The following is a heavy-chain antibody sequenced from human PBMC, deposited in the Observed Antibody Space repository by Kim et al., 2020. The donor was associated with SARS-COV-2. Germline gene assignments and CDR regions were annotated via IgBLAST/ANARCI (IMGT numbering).Heavy chain of an antibody. CDR2: INHSGST. Sequence: SETLSLTCAVYGGSFSGYYWSWIRQPPGKGLEWIGEINHSGSTNYNPSLKSRVTISVDTSKNQFSLKLSSVTAADTAVYYCARARVLRYFGHYFDYWGQGTLVTVSS. J-gene: IGHJ4*02. D-gene: IGHD3-9*01. V-gene: IGHV4-34*01. CDR1: GGSFSGYY. CDR3: ARARVLRYFGHYFDY.